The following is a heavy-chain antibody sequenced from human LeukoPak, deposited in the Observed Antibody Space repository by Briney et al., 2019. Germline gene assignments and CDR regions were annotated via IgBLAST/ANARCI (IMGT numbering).Heavy chain of an antibody. CDR3: ARGPSRRRDNWFDP. D-gene: IGHD6-13*01. CDR2: IYSGGST. CDR1: GFSVSSDY. V-gene: IGHV3-53*01. J-gene: IGHJ5*02. Sequence: GGSLRLSRAAFGFSVSSDYLSWVRQAPGKGLEWVSAIYSGGSTYYADSVKGRFTISRDNSKNTLYLQMNSLRAEDTAVYYCARGPSRRRDNWFDPWGQGTLVTVSS.